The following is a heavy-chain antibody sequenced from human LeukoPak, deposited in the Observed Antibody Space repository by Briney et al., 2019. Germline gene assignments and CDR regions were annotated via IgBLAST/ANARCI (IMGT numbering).Heavy chain of an antibody. D-gene: IGHD1-14*01. V-gene: IGHV4-38-2*02. CDR1: GYSISSGYY. J-gene: IGHJ5*02. CDR2: IHHSGSI. CDR3: ARLNKPGWFDP. Sequence: SETLSLTCIVSGYSISSGYYWGWIRQPPGKGLEWIGNIHHSGSIYYNLSLKSRVTISVDTSKNQFSLKLTSVTAADTAVYYCARLNKPGWFDPWGQGTLVTVSS.